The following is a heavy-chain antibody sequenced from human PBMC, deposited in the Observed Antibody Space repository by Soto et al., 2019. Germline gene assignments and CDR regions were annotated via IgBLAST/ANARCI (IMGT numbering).Heavy chain of an antibody. Sequence: EVQLLESGGDLVQPEGSLRLSCAASGFTFSSYAMSWVRQAPGKGLEWVSAISASGGSTYYADSVKGRFTISRDNSKNPRYLQMISLRAEDTAVYYCAKRELPGTTGKTGTRYFDSWGQGTLVTVSS. CDR1: GFTFSSYA. CDR2: ISASGGST. D-gene: IGHD1-1*01. J-gene: IGHJ4*02. CDR3: AKRELPGTTGKTGTRYFDS. V-gene: IGHV3-23*01.